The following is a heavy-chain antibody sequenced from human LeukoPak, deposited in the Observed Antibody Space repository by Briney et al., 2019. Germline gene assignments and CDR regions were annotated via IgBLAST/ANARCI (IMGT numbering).Heavy chain of an antibody. D-gene: IGHD4-17*01. J-gene: IGHJ4*02. Sequence: AGGSLRLSCAASGFTFSSYEVNWVRQAPGKGLEWVSYISSSGSIIYYADSVKGRFTISRDNAKNSLYLQMNSLRAEDTAVYYCARRYGDYLSHFEYWGQGTLVTVSS. CDR2: ISSSGSII. CDR3: ARRYGDYLSHFEY. CDR1: GFTFSSYE. V-gene: IGHV3-48*03.